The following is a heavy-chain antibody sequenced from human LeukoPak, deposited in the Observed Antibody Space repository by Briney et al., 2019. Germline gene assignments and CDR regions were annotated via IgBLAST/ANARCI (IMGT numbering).Heavy chain of an antibody. CDR1: GFTFSSYA. CDR2: ISGSGGST. J-gene: IGHJ4*02. Sequence: GGSLRLSCAASGFTFSSYAISWVRQAPGKGLEWVSAISGSGGSTYYADSVKGRFTISRDNSKNTLYLQMNSLRAEDTAVYYCAKVWCSSTSCPIDYWGQGTLVTVSS. V-gene: IGHV3-23*01. D-gene: IGHD2-2*01. CDR3: AKVWCSSTSCPIDY.